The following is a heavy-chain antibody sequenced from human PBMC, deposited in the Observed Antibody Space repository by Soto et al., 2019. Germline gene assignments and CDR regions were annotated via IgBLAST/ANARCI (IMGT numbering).Heavy chain of an antibody. CDR3: ARHPPDGRQWLEPFDY. CDR2: IYYSGST. CDR1: GGSISSSSYY. Sequence: SETLSLTCTVSGGSISSSSYYWGWIRQPPGKGLEWIGSIYYSGSTYYNPSLKSRVTISVDTSKNQFSLKLSSVTAADTAVYYCARHPPDGRQWLEPFDYWGQGTLVTVSS. D-gene: IGHD6-19*01. V-gene: IGHV4-39*01. J-gene: IGHJ4*02.